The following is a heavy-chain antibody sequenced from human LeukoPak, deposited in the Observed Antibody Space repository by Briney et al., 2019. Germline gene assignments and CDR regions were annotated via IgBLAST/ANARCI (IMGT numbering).Heavy chain of an antibody. Sequence: GGSLRLSCAASGFTFSSYWMSWVRQAPGKGLEWVANIKQDGSEKYYVDSVKGRFTISRDNAKNSLYLQMNSLRAGDTAVYYCARDSRFDAFDIWGQGTMVTVSS. J-gene: IGHJ3*02. V-gene: IGHV3-7*01. CDR3: ARDSRFDAFDI. D-gene: IGHD3-3*01. CDR2: IKQDGSEK. CDR1: GFTFSSYW.